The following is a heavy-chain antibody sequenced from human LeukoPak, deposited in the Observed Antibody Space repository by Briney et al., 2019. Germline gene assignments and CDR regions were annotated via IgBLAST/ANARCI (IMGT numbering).Heavy chain of an antibody. Sequence: GGSLRLSCAASGFTFSSYAMSWVRQAPGKGLEWVSTISDSGGSTYYADSVKGRFTISRDNSKNTLYLQMTSLRAEDTAVYYCARDPARAMIRYWGQGTLVTVSS. CDR3: ARDPARAMIRY. D-gene: IGHD3-22*01. CDR2: ISDSGGST. J-gene: IGHJ1*01. CDR1: GFTFSSYA. V-gene: IGHV3-23*01.